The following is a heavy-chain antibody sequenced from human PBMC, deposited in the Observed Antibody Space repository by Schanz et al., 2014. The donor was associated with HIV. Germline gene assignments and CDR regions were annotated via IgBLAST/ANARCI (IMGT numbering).Heavy chain of an antibody. CDR2: IWFDGSNK. CDR1: GFTFSSYG. J-gene: IGHJ4*02. Sequence: QVQLVESGGGVVQPGRSLRLSCAASGFTFSSYGMHWVRQVPGKGLEWVAVIWFDGSNKYYGDSVKGRFTISRDNVKNSVHLQMTNLRADDTAVYYCAKDRTYGYRFDYWGQGTLVTVSS. CDR3: AKDRTYGYRFDY. D-gene: IGHD5-18*01. V-gene: IGHV3-33*03.